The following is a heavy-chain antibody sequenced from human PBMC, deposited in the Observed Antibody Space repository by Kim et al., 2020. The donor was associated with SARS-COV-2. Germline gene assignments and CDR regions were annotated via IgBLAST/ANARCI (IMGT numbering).Heavy chain of an antibody. Sequence: SETLSLTCTVSGGSISSYYWSWIRQPAGKGLEWIGRIYTSGSTNYNPSLKSRVTMSVDTSKNQFSLKLSSVTAADTAVYYCAREGPLYDFWSGRPLSVWGQGTMVTVSS. D-gene: IGHD3-3*01. J-gene: IGHJ3*01. V-gene: IGHV4-4*07. CDR2: IYTSGST. CDR1: GGSISSYY. CDR3: AREGPLYDFWSGRPLSV.